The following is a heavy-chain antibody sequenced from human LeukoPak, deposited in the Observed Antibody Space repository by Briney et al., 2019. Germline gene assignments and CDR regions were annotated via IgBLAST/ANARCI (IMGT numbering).Heavy chain of an antibody. CDR3: ARTPGGYYDSSGHFDY. Sequence: SVKVSCKASGGTFSSYAISWVRQAPGQGLEWMGRIIPIFGTANYAQKFQGRVTITTDESTSTAYMELSSLRSEDTAVYYCARTPGGYYDSSGHFDYWGQGTLVTVSS. D-gene: IGHD3-22*01. CDR1: GGTFSSYA. J-gene: IGHJ4*02. V-gene: IGHV1-69*05. CDR2: IIPIFGTA.